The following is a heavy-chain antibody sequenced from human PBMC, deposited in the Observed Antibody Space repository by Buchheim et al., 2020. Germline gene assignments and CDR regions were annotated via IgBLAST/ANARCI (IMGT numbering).Heavy chain of an antibody. CDR1: GASINSPNW. CDR3: AGAKLGCSGNSCYLDP. V-gene: IGHV4-4*02. CDR2: IIHDGHP. Sequence: QVQLQESGPGLVKPSGTLSPTCAVSGASINSPNWWNWVRQSPGKGLEWIGEIIHDGHPNYSPSLRGRVALSVDNSRSEISPKLNALTAADTAVYYCAGAKLGCSGNSCYLDPGGEGTL. D-gene: IGHD2-2*01. J-gene: IGHJ5*02.